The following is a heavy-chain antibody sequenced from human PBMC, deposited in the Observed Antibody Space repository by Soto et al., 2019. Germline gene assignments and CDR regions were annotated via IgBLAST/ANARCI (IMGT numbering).Heavy chain of an antibody. CDR3: ARGRNWFHP. Sequence: QVRLQESGPGLVKPSETLSLTCSVSGGSINGPYWSWFRRSPGDGPEYIGCAYYDGSTDYSPSLKSRVNISVDTSKNQFSLSLRSATVADSAVYFCARGRNWFHPWGQGARVSVAS. J-gene: IGHJ5*02. CDR2: AYYDGST. CDR1: GGSINGPY. V-gene: IGHV4-59*11.